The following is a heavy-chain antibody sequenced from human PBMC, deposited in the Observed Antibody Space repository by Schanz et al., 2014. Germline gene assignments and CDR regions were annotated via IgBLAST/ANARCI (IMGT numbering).Heavy chain of an antibody. CDR1: GFTFSNFA. CDR2: ISYDGSHK. V-gene: IGHV3-30*04. CDR3: ARDRQQLVGRIGYYYGMDV. J-gene: IGHJ6*02. Sequence: QVQLVESGGGVVQPGRSLRLSCAASGFTFSNFAIHWVRQAPGKGLEWVAVISYDGSHKDYADYVQGRLTISRDNSKNTLYLQMNSLRAEDTAVYYCARDRQQLVGRIGYYYGMDVWGQGTTVTVSS. D-gene: IGHD6-13*01.